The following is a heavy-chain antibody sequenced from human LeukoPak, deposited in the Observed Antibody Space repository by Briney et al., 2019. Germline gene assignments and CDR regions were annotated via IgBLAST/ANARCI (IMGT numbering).Heavy chain of an antibody. Sequence: GGSLRLSCAASGFTFSSYWMSWVRQAPGKGLEWVANIKQDGSEKYYVDSVKGRFTISRDNAKNSLYLQMNSLRAEDTAVYYCARGGLVLDCSSTSCYTSGGWFDPWGQGTLVTVSS. CDR2: IKQDGSEK. V-gene: IGHV3-7*01. D-gene: IGHD2-2*02. CDR1: GFTFSSYW. CDR3: ARGGLVLDCSSTSCYTSGGWFDP. J-gene: IGHJ5*02.